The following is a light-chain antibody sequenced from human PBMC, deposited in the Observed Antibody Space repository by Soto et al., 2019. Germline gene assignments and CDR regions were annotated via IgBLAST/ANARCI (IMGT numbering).Light chain of an antibody. CDR3: QVWDSSSDHRGVV. CDR2: YDS. V-gene: IGLV3-21*04. CDR1: NIGSKS. Sequence: SYELTQPPSVSVAPGKTARITCGGNNIGSKSVYWYQQKPGQAPVLVIYYDSDRPSGIPERFSGSNSGNTATLTISRVEAGDEADYYCQVWDSSSDHRGVVFGGGTKLTVL. J-gene: IGLJ2*01.